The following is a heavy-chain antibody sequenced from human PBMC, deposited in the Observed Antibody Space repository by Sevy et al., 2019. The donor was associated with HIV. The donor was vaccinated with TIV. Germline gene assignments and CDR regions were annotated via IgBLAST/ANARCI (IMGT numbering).Heavy chain of an antibody. J-gene: IGHJ6*02. V-gene: IGHV3-9*01. CDR1: GFTFDDYA. Sequence: SLRLSCAASGFTFDDYAMHWVRQAPGKGLEWVSGISWNSGSIGYADSVKGRFTISRDNAKNSLYLQMNSLRAEDTALYYCAKDIGEVAAAVSFMDVWGQGTTVTVSS. D-gene: IGHD6-13*01. CDR3: AKDIGEVAAAVSFMDV. CDR2: ISWNSGSI.